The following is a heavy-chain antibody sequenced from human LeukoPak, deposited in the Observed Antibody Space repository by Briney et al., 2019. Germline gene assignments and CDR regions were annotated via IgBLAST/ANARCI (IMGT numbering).Heavy chain of an antibody. V-gene: IGHV3-15*07. D-gene: IGHD3-22*01. Sequence: GGSLRLSCAVSGLSLRNVWMNWLRQAPGKVLEWVGLIKREADGGTTDFAAPGKGRFTISRDDSKNTLYLQMNRLTSEDTAVYYCAQGSGFYYDYWGQGTLVTVSS. CDR2: IKREADGGTT. CDR1: GLSLRNVW. J-gene: IGHJ4*02. CDR3: AQGSGFYYDY.